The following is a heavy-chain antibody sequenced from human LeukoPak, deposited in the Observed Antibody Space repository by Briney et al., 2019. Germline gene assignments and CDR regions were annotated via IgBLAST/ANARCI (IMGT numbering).Heavy chain of an antibody. V-gene: IGHV1-2*02. CDR1: GYTFSGYY. CDR2: INPNSGGT. D-gene: IGHD5-12*01. CDR3: AGGIPQVAQYFQH. Sequence: ASVKVSCKASGYTFSGYYMHWVRQAPGQGLEWMGWINPNSGGTNYAQKFQGRVTMTRDTSISTAYMELIRLRSADTAVYYCAGGIPQVAQYFQHWGQGTLVTVSS. J-gene: IGHJ1*01.